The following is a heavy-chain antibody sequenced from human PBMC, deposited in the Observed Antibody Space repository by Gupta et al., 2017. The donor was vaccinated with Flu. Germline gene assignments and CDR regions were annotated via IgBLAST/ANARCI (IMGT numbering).Heavy chain of an antibody. CDR3: ARGARDGYIYGLGYYYYYMDV. CDR2: SNPNNGGT. Sequence: EWMGRSNPNNGGTNYIKKFQGRVTMTRDTSTSTASMELSRLTSDDTAVYYCARGARDGYIYGLGYYYYYMDVWGKGTTVTVSS. V-gene: IGHV1-2*06. J-gene: IGHJ6*03. D-gene: IGHD5-12*01.